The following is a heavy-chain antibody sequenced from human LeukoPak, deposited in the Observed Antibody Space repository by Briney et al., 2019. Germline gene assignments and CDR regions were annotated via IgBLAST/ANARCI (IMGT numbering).Heavy chain of an antibody. V-gene: IGHV1-2*02. CDR1: GYTFTGYY. CDR3: AREYSIAAAGTYYYYYMDV. Sequence: ASVKVSCKASGYTFTGYYMHWVRQAPGQGLEWMGWINPNSGGTNYAQKFQGRVTMTRDTSISTAYMELSRLRSDDTAVYYCAREYSIAAAGTYYYYYMDVWGKGTTVTISS. D-gene: IGHD6-13*01. J-gene: IGHJ6*03. CDR2: INPNSGGT.